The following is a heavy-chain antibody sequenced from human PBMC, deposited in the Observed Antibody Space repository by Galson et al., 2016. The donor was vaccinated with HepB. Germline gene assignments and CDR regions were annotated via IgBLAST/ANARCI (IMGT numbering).Heavy chain of an antibody. V-gene: IGHV3-7*04. CDR2: IKQDGGEQ. Sequence: SLRLSCAASGFTFRNYWMSWVRQAPGKGLEWVANIKQDGGEQIYVDSVKGRFTISRDNAKNSLYLQMNSLRAEDRAVYYCARGFGTSGYTDAFDIWGQGTMVTVSS. D-gene: IGHD5-12*01. CDR1: GFTFRNYW. J-gene: IGHJ3*02. CDR3: ARGFGTSGYTDAFDI.